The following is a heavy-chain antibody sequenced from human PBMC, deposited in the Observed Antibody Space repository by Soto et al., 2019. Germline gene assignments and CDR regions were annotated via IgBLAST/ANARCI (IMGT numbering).Heavy chain of an antibody. V-gene: IGHV4-4*02. J-gene: IGHJ5*02. CDR2: IYHSGST. D-gene: IGHD4-17*01. Sequence: QVQLQESGPGLVKPSGTLSLTCAVSGGSISSSNWWSWVRQPPGKGLEWLVEIYHSGSTNYNPSLTRRVTFSGDKYKNQFSLKLSSVTAADTAVYYCASRGEYNWFDLWGQGTLVTVSS. CDR1: GGSISSSNW. CDR3: ASRGEYNWFDL.